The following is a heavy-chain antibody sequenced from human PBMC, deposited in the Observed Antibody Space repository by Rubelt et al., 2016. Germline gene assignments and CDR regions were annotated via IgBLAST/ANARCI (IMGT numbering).Heavy chain of an antibody. V-gene: IGHV3-7*03. CDR1: GFTLSSYW. CDR3: APGPPHDY. Sequence: EVQLVESGGGLVQPGGSLRLSCAASGFTLSSYWMHWVRQAPGKGLEWVANIKEDGSEKYYVDSVKDRFTISRDNAKNSLYLQMNSLRVEDTAVYYCAPGPPHDYWGQGTLVTVSS. CDR2: IKEDGSEK. J-gene: IGHJ4*02.